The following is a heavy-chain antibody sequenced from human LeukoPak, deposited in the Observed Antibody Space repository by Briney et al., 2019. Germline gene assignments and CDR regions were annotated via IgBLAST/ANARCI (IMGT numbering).Heavy chain of an antibody. D-gene: IGHD3-10*01. Sequence: PSETLSLTCTVPGGSISSYYWSWIRQPPGKGLEWTGYIYTSGSTNYNPSLKSRVAISVDTSKNQFSLKLSSVTAADTAVYYCARFKYGSGSRAFDIWGQGTMVTVSS. CDR3: ARFKYGSGSRAFDI. J-gene: IGHJ3*02. CDR1: GGSISSYY. V-gene: IGHV4-4*09. CDR2: IYTSGST.